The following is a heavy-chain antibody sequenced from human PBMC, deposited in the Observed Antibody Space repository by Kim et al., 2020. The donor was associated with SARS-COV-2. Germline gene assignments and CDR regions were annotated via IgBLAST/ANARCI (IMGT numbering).Heavy chain of an antibody. CDR1: GDSVSSNSAA. V-gene: IGHV6-1*01. Sequence: SQTLSLTCAISGDSVSSNSAAWNWIRQSPSRGLEWLGRTYYRSKWYNYYAVSVKSRITINPDTSKNQFSLQLNSVTPEDTAVYYCAREGVAAAGRNGWWYYGMDVWGQGTTVTVSS. D-gene: IGHD6-13*01. J-gene: IGHJ6*02. CDR3: AREGVAAAGRNGWWYYGMDV. CDR2: TYYRSKWYN.